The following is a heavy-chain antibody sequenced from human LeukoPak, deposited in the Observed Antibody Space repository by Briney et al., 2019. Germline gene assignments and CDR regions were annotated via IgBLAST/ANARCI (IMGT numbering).Heavy chain of an antibody. V-gene: IGHV3-23*01. D-gene: IGHD6-13*01. CDR3: AKTRPLDSSSWSHGDY. Sequence: SGGSLRLSCAASGFTFSSYAMSRVRQAPGKGLEWVSAISGSGDSTYYGDSVKGRFTISRDNSKNTLYLQMNSLRAEDTAVYYCAKTRPLDSSSWSHGDYWGQGTLVTVSS. CDR1: GFTFSSYA. J-gene: IGHJ4*02. CDR2: ISGSGDST.